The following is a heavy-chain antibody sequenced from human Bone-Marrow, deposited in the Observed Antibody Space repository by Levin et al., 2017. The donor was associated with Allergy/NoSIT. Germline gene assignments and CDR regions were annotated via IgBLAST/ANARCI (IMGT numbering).Heavy chain of an antibody. V-gene: IGHV4-4*02. CDR1: GDSVTSTYW. CDR2: IHPSGSA. Sequence: SETLSLTCTLSGDSVTSTYWWTWVRQAPGQGLEWIAEIHPSGSANYSPSLKSRVTISVDRSKNQFSLKVRSLTAADTPAYYCAKDRSSCSTGLCPHYGVDVWGQGTTVSVSS. D-gene: IGHD2-2*01. CDR3: AKDRSSCSTGLCPHYGVDV. J-gene: IGHJ6*02.